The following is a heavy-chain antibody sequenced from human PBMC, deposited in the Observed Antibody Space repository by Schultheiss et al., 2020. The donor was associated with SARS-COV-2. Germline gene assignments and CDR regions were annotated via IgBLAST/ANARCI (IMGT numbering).Heavy chain of an antibody. D-gene: IGHD4-17*01. CDR3: AKGDGDYDV. CDR2: IIATGRST. CDR1: DFTPKNAW. V-gene: IGHV3-23*01. J-gene: IGHJ4*02. Sequence: GGSLRLSCAASDFTPKNAWMNWVRQAPGKGLEWVSGIIATGRSTYYADSVKGRFTISRDNSKSTLSLQMNSLRVEDTAVYYCAKGDGDYDVWGQGTLFTVSS.